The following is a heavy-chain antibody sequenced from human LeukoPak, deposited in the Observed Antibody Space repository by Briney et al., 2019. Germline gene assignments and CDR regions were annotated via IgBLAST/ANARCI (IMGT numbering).Heavy chain of an antibody. Sequence: ASVKVSCKASGYTFTSYAMNWVRQAPGQGLEWMGWINTNTGNPTYAQGFTGRFVFSLDTSVSTAYLQISSLKAEDTAVYYCARHGSGSYYNEHYYYYYMDVWGKGTTVTVSS. V-gene: IGHV7-4-1*02. CDR3: ARHGSGSYYNEHYYYYYMDV. J-gene: IGHJ6*03. CDR2: INTNTGNP. CDR1: GYTFTSYA. D-gene: IGHD3-10*01.